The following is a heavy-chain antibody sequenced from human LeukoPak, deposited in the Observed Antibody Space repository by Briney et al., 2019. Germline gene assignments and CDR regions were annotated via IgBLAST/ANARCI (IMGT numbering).Heavy chain of an antibody. J-gene: IGHJ4*02. D-gene: IGHD1/OR15-1a*01. Sequence: GGSLRLSCAASGFTFSSYAMSWVRQAPGKGLEWVANIKQDGGQIYYLESVKGRFTVSRDNAKNSLYLQMNSLRAEDTAVYYCARLGAQQMLEYWGQGTLVTFSS. CDR2: IKQDGGQI. CDR3: ARLGAQQMLEY. V-gene: IGHV3-7*01. CDR1: GFTFSSYA.